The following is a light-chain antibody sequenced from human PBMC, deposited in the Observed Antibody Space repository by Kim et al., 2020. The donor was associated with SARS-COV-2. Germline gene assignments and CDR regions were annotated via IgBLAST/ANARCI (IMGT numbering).Light chain of an antibody. J-gene: IGKJ2*02. CDR2: GAS. V-gene: IGKV3-15*01. CDR1: QSVGSN. Sequence: SPGERVSLSCRASQSVGSNLAWYQQTPGQAPRLLIHGASTRATGVPARFSGSGSGTDFTLTISSLQSEDLAVYYCQQFNDWPPCTFGQGTKLEI. CDR3: QQFNDWPPCT.